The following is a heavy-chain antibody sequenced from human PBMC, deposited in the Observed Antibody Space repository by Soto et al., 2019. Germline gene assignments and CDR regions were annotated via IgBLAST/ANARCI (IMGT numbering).Heavy chain of an antibody. CDR2: ISGSGGST. J-gene: IGHJ5*02. D-gene: IGHD2-15*01. V-gene: IGHV3-23*01. CDR1: GFTFSSYA. Sequence: AVGSLRLSCAASGFTFSSYAMSWVRQAPGKGLEWVSAISGSGGSTYYADSVKGRFTISRDNSKNTLYLQMNSLRAEDTAVYYCAKAPIGYCSGGSCPPYNWFDPRGQGTLVTVS. CDR3: AKAPIGYCSGGSCPPYNWFDP.